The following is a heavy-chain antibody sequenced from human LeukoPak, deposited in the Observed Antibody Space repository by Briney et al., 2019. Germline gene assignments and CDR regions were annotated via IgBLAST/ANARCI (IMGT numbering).Heavy chain of an antibody. CDR1: GYTFPNYD. D-gene: IGHD4-23*01. CDR3: ATLSDYRGSRPFDI. V-gene: IGHV1-8*01. J-gene: IGHJ3*02. Sequence: GASVKVSCKASGYTFPNYDINWVRQATGQGLEWMGWMNFNSGNTGYAQKFQGRVTMTTDTSTSTAYMELRSLTSDDTAVYYCATLSDYRGSRPFDIWGQGTMVTVSS. CDR2: MNFNSGNT.